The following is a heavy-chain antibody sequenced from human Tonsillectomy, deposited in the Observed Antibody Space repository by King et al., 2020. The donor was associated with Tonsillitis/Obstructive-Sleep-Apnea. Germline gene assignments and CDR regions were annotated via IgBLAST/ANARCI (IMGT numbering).Heavy chain of an antibody. J-gene: IGHJ4*02. CDR3: AKLDTVNIVDY. V-gene: IGHV3-30*18. D-gene: IGHD5-18*01. CDR2: ISYDGSNN. Sequence: VQLVESGGGVVQPGRSLRLSCAASGFTFSSYGMHWVRQAPGKGLEWVAVISYDGSNNYYVDSVKGRFTISRDNSKNTLYLQMNSLRAEDTAVYYCAKLDTVNIVDYWGQGILVTVPS. CDR1: GFTFSSYG.